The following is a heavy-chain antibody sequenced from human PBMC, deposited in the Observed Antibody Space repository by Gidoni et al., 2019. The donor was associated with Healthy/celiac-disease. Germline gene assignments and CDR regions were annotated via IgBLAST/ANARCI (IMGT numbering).Heavy chain of an antibody. CDR3: ARDREAYCGGDCYLRYDYYYGMDV. Sequence: QVQLVQSGAEVKKPGSSVKFSCKASGGTFSSYAISWLRHAPVQGLEWMGRIIPILGIANYAQKFQGRVTITADKSTSTAYMELSSLRSEETAVYYCARDREAYCGGDCYLRYDYYYGMDVWGQGTTVTVSS. J-gene: IGHJ6*02. V-gene: IGHV1-69*04. D-gene: IGHD2-21*02. CDR2: IIPILGIA. CDR1: GGTFSSYA.